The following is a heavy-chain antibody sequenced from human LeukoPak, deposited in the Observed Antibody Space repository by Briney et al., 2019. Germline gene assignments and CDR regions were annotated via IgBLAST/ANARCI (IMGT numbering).Heavy chain of an antibody. V-gene: IGHV3-48*03. CDR2: ISSSGSTI. CDR3: ARDSGYYDSTAYYQYWYFDL. Sequence: GGSLRLSCAASGFTFSSYEMNWVRQAPGKGLEWVSYISSSGSTIYYADSVKGRFTISRDNAKNSLYLQMNSLRAEDTAFYFCARDSGYYDSTAYYQYWYFDLWGRGTLVTVSP. D-gene: IGHD3-22*01. CDR1: GFTFSSYE. J-gene: IGHJ2*01.